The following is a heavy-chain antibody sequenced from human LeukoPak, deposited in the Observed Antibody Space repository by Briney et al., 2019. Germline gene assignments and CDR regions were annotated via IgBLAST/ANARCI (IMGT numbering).Heavy chain of an antibody. CDR2: IYSGGST. CDR3: ARDNGRRGKPGAFDI. V-gene: IGHV3-66*01. Sequence: PGGSLRLSCAASGFTFSSYSMNWVRQAPGKGLEWVSVIYSGGSTYYADSVKGRFTISRDNSRNTLYLQMNSLRPEDTTMYYCARDNGRRGKPGAFDIWGQGTMVTVSS. D-gene: IGHD2-8*01. CDR1: GFTFSSYS. J-gene: IGHJ3*02.